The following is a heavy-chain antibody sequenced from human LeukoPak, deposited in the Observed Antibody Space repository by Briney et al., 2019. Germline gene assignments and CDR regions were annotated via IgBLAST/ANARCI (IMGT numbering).Heavy chain of an antibody. D-gene: IGHD2-15*01. J-gene: IGHJ3*01. Sequence: PSETLSLTCTVSGGSISSSSYYWGWIRQPPGKGLEWIGSIYYSGSTYYKPSLKSRVTISVDTSKNQFSLKLSSVTAADTAVSYCARHLEAVVVVAAWGQGTMVTVSS. CDR1: GGSISSSSYY. V-gene: IGHV4-39*01. CDR3: ARHLEAVVVVAA. CDR2: IYYSGST.